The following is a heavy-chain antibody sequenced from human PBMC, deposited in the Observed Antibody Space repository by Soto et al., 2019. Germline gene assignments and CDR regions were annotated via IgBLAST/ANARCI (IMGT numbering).Heavy chain of an antibody. J-gene: IGHJ6*02. CDR2: IYSGGST. Sequence: GGSLRLSCAASGFTVSSNYMSWVRQAPGKGLEWVSVIYSGGSTYYADSVKGRFTISRDNSKNTPYLQMNSLRAEDTAVYYCARGPSRYYDSSGYGNYYGMDVWGQGT. CDR3: ARGPSRYYDSSGYGNYYGMDV. CDR1: GFTVSSNY. D-gene: IGHD3-22*01. V-gene: IGHV3-53*01.